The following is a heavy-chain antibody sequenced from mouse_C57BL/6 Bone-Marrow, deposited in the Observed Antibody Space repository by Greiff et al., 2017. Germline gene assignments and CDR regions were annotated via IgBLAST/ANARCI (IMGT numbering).Heavy chain of an antibody. CDR1: GFSLTSYA. V-gene: IGHV2-9-1*01. Sequence: VKLQESGPGLVAPSQSLSITCTVSGFSLTSYAISWVRQPPGKGLEWLGVIWTGGGTNYNSALKSRLSISKDNSKSQVFLKMNSLQTDDTARYYCARFTTGVATRYFDVWGTGTTVTVSS. J-gene: IGHJ1*03. D-gene: IGHD1-1*01. CDR2: IWTGGGT. CDR3: ARFTTGVATRYFDV.